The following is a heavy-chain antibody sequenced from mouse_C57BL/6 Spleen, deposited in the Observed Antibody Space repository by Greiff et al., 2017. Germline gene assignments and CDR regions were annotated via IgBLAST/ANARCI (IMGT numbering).Heavy chain of an antibody. CDR2: IYPSDSET. Sequence: QVHVKQPGAELVRPGSSVKLSCKASGYTFTSYWMDWVKQRPGQGLEWIGNIYPSDSETHYNQKFKDKATLTVDKSSSTAYMQLSSLTSEDSAVYYCAREGAMITTDYYAMDYWGQGTSVTVSS. CDR3: AREGAMITTDYYAMDY. CDR1: GYTFTSYW. V-gene: IGHV1-61*01. J-gene: IGHJ4*01. D-gene: IGHD2-4*01.